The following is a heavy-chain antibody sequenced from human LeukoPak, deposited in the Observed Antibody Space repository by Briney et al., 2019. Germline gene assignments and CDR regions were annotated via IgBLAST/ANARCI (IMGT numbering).Heavy chain of an antibody. V-gene: IGHV4-4*07. CDR1: SGSIRSYY. Sequence: PSETLSLTCTVSSGSIRSYYWSWIRQPAGKGLEWIGRIYTSGSTNYNPSLKSRVSMSVDTSKNQFSLKVSSVTAADTAVYYCAREVGSSWYLVGAFDIWGQGTTVTVSS. J-gene: IGHJ3*02. CDR2: IYTSGST. D-gene: IGHD6-13*01. CDR3: AREVGSSWYLVGAFDI.